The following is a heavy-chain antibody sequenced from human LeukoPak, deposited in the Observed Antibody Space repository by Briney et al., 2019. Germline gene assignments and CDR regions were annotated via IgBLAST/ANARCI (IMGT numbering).Heavy chain of an antibody. D-gene: IGHD3-22*01. CDR2: INTNRGGT. V-gene: IGHV1-2*02. Sequence: ASVNVSCKASGYTLTGYYMHWVRQAPGQRLAWMGWINTNRGGTIYEQKFHGRVTLTRDSSISTAYMELSRLRSDDTAVYYCARVSSRYYDSSGYFQRFDYWGQGTLVTVSS. CDR3: ARVSSRYYDSSGYFQRFDY. CDR1: GYTLTGYY. J-gene: IGHJ4*02.